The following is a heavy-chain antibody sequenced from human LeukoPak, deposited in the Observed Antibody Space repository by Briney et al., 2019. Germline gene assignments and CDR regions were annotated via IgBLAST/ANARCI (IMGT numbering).Heavy chain of an antibody. CDR3: ARVSTVVTRDY. CDR2: INSDGSST. D-gene: IGHD4-23*01. Sequence: GGSLRLSCAASGFTFSSYWMHWVRQAPGKGLLWVPRINSDGSSTSYADSVKGRFTISRDNAKNTLYLQMNSLRAEDTAVYYCARVSTVVTRDYWGQGTLVTVSS. V-gene: IGHV3-74*01. J-gene: IGHJ4*02. CDR1: GFTFSSYW.